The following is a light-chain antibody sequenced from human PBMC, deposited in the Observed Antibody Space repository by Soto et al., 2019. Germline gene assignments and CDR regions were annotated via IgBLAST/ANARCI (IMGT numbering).Light chain of an antibody. J-gene: IGLJ2*01. V-gene: IGLV2-8*01. CDR1: SSDVGGYNY. CDR3: CSDAGSNNFV. Sequence: QSALTQPPSASGSPGQSVTISCTGTSSDVGGYNYVSWYQQHPGKAPKLMIYEVSKRPSGVPDRFSGSKSGNTASLTVSGLQAEDEADYYCCSDAGSNNFVFGGGTKLTVL. CDR2: EVS.